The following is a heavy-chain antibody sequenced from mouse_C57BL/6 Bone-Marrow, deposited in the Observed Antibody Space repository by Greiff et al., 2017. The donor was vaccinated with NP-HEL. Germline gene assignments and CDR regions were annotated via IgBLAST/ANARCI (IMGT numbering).Heavy chain of an antibody. CDR1: GYTFTSYW. CDR3: ARERLDYYGSEGWFAY. J-gene: IGHJ3*01. CDR2: IDPSDSYT. Sequence: QVQLQQSGAELVMPGASVKLSCKASGYTFTSYWMHWVKQRPGQGLEWIGEIDPSDSYTNSNQKFKGKSTLPVAKSSSPAYMQLSSLTSEDAAVYYCARERLDYYGSEGWFAYWGQGTLVTVSA. D-gene: IGHD1-1*01. V-gene: IGHV1-69*01.